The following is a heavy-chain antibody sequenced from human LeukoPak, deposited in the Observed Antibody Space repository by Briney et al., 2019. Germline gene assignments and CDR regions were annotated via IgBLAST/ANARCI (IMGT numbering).Heavy chain of an antibody. J-gene: IGHJ4*02. V-gene: IGHV3-23*01. CDR2: ISGSGGST. CDR1: GFKFDIYT. D-gene: IGHD6-13*01. Sequence: PGGSLRLSCVASGFKFDIYTMSWVRQAPGKGLERVSGKGLEWVSSISGSGGSTNYADSVKGRFTISRDNSKNTLDLQMNSLEADDTAVYYCASRMKGAAGYFDNWGQGTLVIVSS. CDR3: ASRMKGAAGYFDN.